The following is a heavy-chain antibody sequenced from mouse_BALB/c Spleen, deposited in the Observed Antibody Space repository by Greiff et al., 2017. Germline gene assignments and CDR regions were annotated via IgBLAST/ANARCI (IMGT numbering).Heavy chain of an antibody. D-gene: IGHD2-14*01. V-gene: IGHV1-18*01. CDR1: GYTFTDYN. Sequence: VHVKQSGPELVKPGASVKIPCKASGYTFTDYNMDWVKQSHGKSLEWIGDINPNNGGTIYNQKFKGKATLTVDKSSSTAYMELRSLTSEDTAVYYCARDHRFYAMDYWGQGTSVTVSS. CDR3: ARDHRFYAMDY. J-gene: IGHJ4*01. CDR2: INPNNGGT.